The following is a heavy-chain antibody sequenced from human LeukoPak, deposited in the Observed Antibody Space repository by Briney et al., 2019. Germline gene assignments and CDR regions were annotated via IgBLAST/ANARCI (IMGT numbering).Heavy chain of an antibody. V-gene: IGHV2-5*01. CDR3: VHRRGGVENY. Sequence: SGPTLLKPPQTLTLTCTFSGVSLSTGGGGGGWIRQPPGKALEWLALIYCNDDKRYSPSLKSRLTITKYTSKNQVVLTMTNMDPVDTATYYCVHRRGGVENYWGPGTLVTVSS. CDR1: GVSLSTGGGG. J-gene: IGHJ4*02. D-gene: IGHD2-8*02. CDR2: IYCNDDK.